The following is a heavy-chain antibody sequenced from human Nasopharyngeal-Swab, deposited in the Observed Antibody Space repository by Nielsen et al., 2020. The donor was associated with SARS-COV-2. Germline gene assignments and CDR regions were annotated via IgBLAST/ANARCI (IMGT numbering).Heavy chain of an antibody. CDR3: ARQPSMGYSGSYYSYFQH. J-gene: IGHJ1*01. V-gene: IGHV5-51*01. D-gene: IGHD1-26*01. CDR2: IYPGDSDT. CDR1: GSSFTSYW. Sequence: GGSLRLSCKGSGSSFTSYWIGWVRQMPGKGLEWMGIIYPGDSDTRYSPSFQGQVTISADKSISTAYLQWSSLKASDTAMYYCARQPSMGYSGSYYSYFQHWGQGTLVTVSS.